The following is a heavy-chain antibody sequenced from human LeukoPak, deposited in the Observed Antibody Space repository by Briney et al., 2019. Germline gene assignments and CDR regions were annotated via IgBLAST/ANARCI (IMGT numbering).Heavy chain of an antibody. CDR1: GFTFSLYA. CDR2: INSGSSDI. V-gene: IGHV3-21*05. Sequence: GGSLRLSCAASGFTFSLYAMNWVRQAPGKGLEWISYINSGSSDIHYTQSVRGRVIISRDNAKNTLYLQMNSQRAEDTAVYFCARDTYEPGLIDFWGQGTLVSVSS. CDR3: ARDTYEPGLIDF. D-gene: IGHD3-3*01. J-gene: IGHJ4*02.